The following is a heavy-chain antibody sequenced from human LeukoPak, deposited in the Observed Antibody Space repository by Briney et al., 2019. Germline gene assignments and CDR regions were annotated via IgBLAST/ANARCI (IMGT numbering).Heavy chain of an antibody. V-gene: IGHV4-39*07. CDR2: IYYSGST. CDR1: GGSISSSSYY. CDR3: ARAFPTYYYGSGSYYKGDYFDY. J-gene: IGHJ4*02. D-gene: IGHD3-10*01. Sequence: SETLSLTCTVSGGSISSSSYYWGWIRQPPGKGLEWIGSIYYSGSTYYNPSLKSRVTISVDTSKNQFSLKLSSVTAADTAVYYCARAFPTYYYGSGSYYKGDYFDYWGQGTLVTVSS.